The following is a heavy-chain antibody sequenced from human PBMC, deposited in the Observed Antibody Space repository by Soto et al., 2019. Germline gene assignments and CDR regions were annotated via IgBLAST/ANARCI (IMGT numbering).Heavy chain of an antibody. Sequence: ASVKVSCKASGGTFSSYAISWVRQAPGQGLEWMGGIIPIFGTANYAQKFQGRVTITADESTSTAYMELNSLRLEDTAVYYCARKNPGRVWELPDYWGQGTQVTVSS. CDR2: IIPIFGTA. D-gene: IGHD1-26*01. V-gene: IGHV1-69*13. J-gene: IGHJ4*02. CDR1: GGTFSSYA. CDR3: ARKNPGRVWELPDY.